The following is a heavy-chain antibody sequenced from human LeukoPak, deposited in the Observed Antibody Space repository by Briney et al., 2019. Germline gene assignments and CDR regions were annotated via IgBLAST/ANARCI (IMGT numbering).Heavy chain of an antibody. CDR3: AREGILTAYYGNYYYYYMDV. J-gene: IGHJ6*03. Sequence: SETLSLTCTVSGGFISSYYWSWIRQPPGKGLEWIGYIYYSGITKYNPSLKSRVTISVGTSKKQFSLKLSSVTAADTAVYYCAREGILTAYYGNYYYYYMDVWGKGTTVTISS. CDR2: IYYSGIT. D-gene: IGHD3-9*01. CDR1: GGFISSYY. V-gene: IGHV4-59*01.